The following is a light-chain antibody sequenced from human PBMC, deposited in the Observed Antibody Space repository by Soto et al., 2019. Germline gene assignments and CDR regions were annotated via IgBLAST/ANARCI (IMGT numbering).Light chain of an antibody. CDR2: GAS. CDR3: QQYNNWSPQLS. Sequence: EIVMPQSPATLYVSPGERDTLSCRASQSVSSNLAWYQQKPGQAPRLLIYGASTRATGIPARFSGSGSGTEFTLTISSLQSEDFAVYYCQQYNNWSPQLSFGGGTKVEIK. V-gene: IGKV3-15*01. CDR1: QSVSSN. J-gene: IGKJ4*01.